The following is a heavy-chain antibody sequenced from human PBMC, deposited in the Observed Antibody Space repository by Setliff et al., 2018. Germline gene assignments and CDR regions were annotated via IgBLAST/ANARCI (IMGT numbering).Heavy chain of an antibody. CDR3: VSNPPRYCTGGICFDNGMDV. CDR1: DGSFSDYY. D-gene: IGHD2-15*01. J-gene: IGHJ6*02. CDR2: INWNGGSI. Sequence: ETLSLTCAVYDGSFSDYYWSWVRQAPGKGLEWVSGINWNGGSIGYADSVKGRFTVSRDNAKNSLFLQMNSLRAEDTALYYCVSNPPRYCTGGICFDNGMDVWGQGTTVTVSS. V-gene: IGHV3-20*04.